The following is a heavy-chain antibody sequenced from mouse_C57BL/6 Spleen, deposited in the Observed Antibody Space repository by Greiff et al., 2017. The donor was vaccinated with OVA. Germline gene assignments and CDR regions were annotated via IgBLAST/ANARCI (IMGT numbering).Heavy chain of an antibody. V-gene: IGHV1-52*01. J-gene: IGHJ4*01. CDR1: GYTFTSYW. CDR2: IDPSDSET. Sequence: QVQLQQPGAELVRPGSSVKLSCKASGYTFTSYWMHWVKQRPIQGLEWIGNIDPSDSETHYNQKFKDKATLTVDKSSSTAYMQLSSLTSEDSAVYYCARERFNYYAIDYWGQGTSVTVSS. CDR3: ARERFNYYAIDY.